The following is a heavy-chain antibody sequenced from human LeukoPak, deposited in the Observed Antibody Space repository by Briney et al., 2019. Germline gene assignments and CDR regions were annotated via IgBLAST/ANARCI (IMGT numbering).Heavy chain of an antibody. D-gene: IGHD3-9*01. J-gene: IGHJ4*02. CDR3: ARSHPYYDILTGSDY. V-gene: IGHV1-18*01. Sequence: ASVTVSCKASGYTFTSYGISWVRQAPGQGLEWMGWISAYNGNTNYAQKLQGRVTMTTDTSTSTAYMELRSLRSDDTAVYYCARSHPYYDILTGSDYWGQGTLVTVSS. CDR2: ISAYNGNT. CDR1: GYTFTSYG.